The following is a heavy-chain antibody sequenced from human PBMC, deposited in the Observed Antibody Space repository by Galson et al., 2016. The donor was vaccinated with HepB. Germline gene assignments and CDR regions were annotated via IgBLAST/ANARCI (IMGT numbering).Heavy chain of an antibody. CDR1: GFTFNNYG. D-gene: IGHD4-17*01. V-gene: IGHV3-33*08. Sequence: SLRLSCATSGFTFNNYGINWVRQAPGKGLEWVAVISYDGNNRHYADAVKGRFTISRDSSTNTVYLQMKRPRADDTAVYFCARDRGLLHYYYGMDVWGQGTTVTVSS. J-gene: IGHJ6*02. CDR2: ISYDGNNR. CDR3: ARDRGLLHYYYGMDV.